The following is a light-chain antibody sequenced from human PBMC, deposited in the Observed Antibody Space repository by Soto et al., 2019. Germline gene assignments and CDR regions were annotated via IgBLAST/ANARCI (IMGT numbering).Light chain of an antibody. CDR2: DAS. Sequence: EIVLTQSPATLSLSPGERATLSCRASQSINNYVAWYQQTPVQAPRLLIYDASNRATGIPARFSGTGSGTDFTLTISSLEPDDFALYFCQQRGNWPLTFGGGTKV. V-gene: IGKV3-11*01. CDR1: QSINNY. J-gene: IGKJ4*01. CDR3: QQRGNWPLT.